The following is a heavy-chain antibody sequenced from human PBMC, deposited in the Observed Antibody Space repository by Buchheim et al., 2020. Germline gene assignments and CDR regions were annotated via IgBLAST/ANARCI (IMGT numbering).Heavy chain of an antibody. CDR1: GGSISSYY. CDR3: AREGGSGSYATYFDY. CDR2: IYYSGST. D-gene: IGHD3-10*01. J-gene: IGHJ4*02. V-gene: IGHV4-59*01. Sequence: QVQLQQWGAGLLKPSETLSLTCAVYGGSISSYYWSWIRQPPGKGLEWIGYIYYSGSTNYNPSLKSRVTISVDTSKNQFSLKLSSVTAADTAVYYCAREGGSGSYATYFDYWGQGTL.